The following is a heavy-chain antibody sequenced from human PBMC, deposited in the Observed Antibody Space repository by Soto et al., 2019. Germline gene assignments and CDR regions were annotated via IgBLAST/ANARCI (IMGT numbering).Heavy chain of an antibody. J-gene: IGHJ6*02. CDR1: GFTLSDYY. V-gene: IGHV3-11*05. CDR3: ARLHQDHYYTMDV. D-gene: IGHD2-2*01. CDR2: ISISGNYT. Sequence: QVQLAESGGDLVKPGGSLRLSCVVSGFTLSDYYMTWIRQAPGKGLEWVSYISISGNYTNYADSVMGRFTISRDSTNNSLYLQMNSLRAEDTAVYYCARLHQDHYYTMDVWGQGTTVTVSS.